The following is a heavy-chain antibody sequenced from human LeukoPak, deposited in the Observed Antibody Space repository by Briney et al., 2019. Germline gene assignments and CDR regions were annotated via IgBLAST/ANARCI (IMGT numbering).Heavy chain of an antibody. CDR1: GGSITSYH. J-gene: IGHJ4*02. CDR3: ARGSRDGYNHLDY. V-gene: IGHV4-59*01. CDR2: IYYSGST. Sequence: SETLSLTCTLSGGSITSYHWSWLRQPPGKGLEWIGYIYYSGSTNYNPSLKSRVTISVDTSKNQFSLNLRSVTAADTAVYYCARGSRDGYNHLDYWGQGTLVTVSS. D-gene: IGHD5-24*01.